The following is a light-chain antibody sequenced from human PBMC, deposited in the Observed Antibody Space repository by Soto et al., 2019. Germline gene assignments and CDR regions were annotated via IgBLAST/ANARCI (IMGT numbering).Light chain of an antibody. CDR3: SSYTTSSNYV. J-gene: IGLJ1*01. CDR2: EVS. V-gene: IGLV2-14*01. Sequence: QSVLTQPASVSGSPGQSITISCTGTNSDVGGYSYVSWYQQHPGKAPELMIYEVSHRPSGVSNRFSGSKSDNTASLTISGLQAEDEADYYCSSYTTSSNYVFGSGTKVTVL. CDR1: NSDVGGYSY.